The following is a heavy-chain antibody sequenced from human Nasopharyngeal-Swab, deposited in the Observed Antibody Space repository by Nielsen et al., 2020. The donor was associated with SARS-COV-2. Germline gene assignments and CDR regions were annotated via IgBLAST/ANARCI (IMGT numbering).Heavy chain of an antibody. CDR2: ISSGGYTI. J-gene: IGHJ6*02. V-gene: IGHV3-11*01. CDR3: ARDANEVITVAGPYYYGMDV. D-gene: IGHD6-19*01. Sequence: GGSLRLSCAASGLTFSDYYMSWIRQAPGKGLEWVSYISSGGYTIYYADSVKGRFTISRDNAKNSLCLQMNSLRAEDTAVYYCARDANEVITVAGPYYYGMDVWGQGTTVTVSS. CDR1: GLTFSDYY.